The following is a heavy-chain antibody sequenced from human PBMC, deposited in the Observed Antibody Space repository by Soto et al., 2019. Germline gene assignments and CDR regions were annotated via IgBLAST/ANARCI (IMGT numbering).Heavy chain of an antibody. Sequence: ASVNVSCKVSGYTLTELSMHWVRQAPGKGLEWMGGFDPEDGETIYAQKFQGRVTMTEDTSTDTAYMELSSLRSEDTAVYYCATVNNLRFLDGPPLSGYYYYYGMDVWGQGTTVTVSS. D-gene: IGHD3-3*01. J-gene: IGHJ6*02. CDR1: GYTLTELS. V-gene: IGHV1-24*01. CDR2: FDPEDGET. CDR3: ATVNNLRFLDGPPLSGYYYYYGMDV.